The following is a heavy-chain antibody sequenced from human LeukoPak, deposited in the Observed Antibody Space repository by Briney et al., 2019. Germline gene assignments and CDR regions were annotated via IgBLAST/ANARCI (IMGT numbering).Heavy chain of an antibody. J-gene: IGHJ4*02. CDR3: AKDRWGMTRVVNPLFDH. CDR2: ISGGGYTT. CDR1: GFIFSRYA. V-gene: IGHV3-23*01. Sequence: GGSLRLSCAPSGFIFSRYAMSWVRQAPGQGVEGVTTISGGGYTTYYADSVKGRFTTSRDTSNNPVYLQINSLRVDDTADYFCAKDRWGMTRVVNPLFDHWGQGTLVTVSS. D-gene: IGHD4-23*01.